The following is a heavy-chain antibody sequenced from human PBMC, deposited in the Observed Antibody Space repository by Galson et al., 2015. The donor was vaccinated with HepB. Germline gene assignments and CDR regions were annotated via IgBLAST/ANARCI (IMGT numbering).Heavy chain of an antibody. V-gene: IGHV1-69*13. Sequence: SVKVSCKASGGTFSSYAISWVRQAPGQGLEWMGGIIPIFGTANYAQKFQGRVTITADESTSTAYMELSSLRSEDTAVYYCARQRFPRGGELLYEGFDYWGQGTLVTVSS. J-gene: IGHJ4*02. CDR1: GGTFSSYA. D-gene: IGHD3-10*01. CDR2: IIPIFGTA. CDR3: ARQRFPRGGELLYEGFDY.